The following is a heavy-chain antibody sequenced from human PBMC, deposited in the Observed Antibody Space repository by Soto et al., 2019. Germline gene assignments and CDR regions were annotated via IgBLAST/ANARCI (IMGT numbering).Heavy chain of an antibody. J-gene: IGHJ4*02. D-gene: IGHD3-10*01. CDR3: AREMEITMVRGVAKFFDY. CDR1: GGSVSSGSYY. V-gene: IGHV4-61*01. CDR2: IYYSGST. Sequence: SETLSLTCTVSGGSVSSGSYYWSWIRQPPGKGLEWIGYIYYSGSTNYNPSLKSRVTISVDTSKNQFSLKLSSVTAADTAVYYCAREMEITMVRGVAKFFDYWGQGTLVTV.